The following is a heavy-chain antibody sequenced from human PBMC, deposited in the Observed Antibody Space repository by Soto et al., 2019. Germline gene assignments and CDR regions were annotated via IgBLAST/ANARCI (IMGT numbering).Heavy chain of an antibody. CDR1: GGSFTGYF. J-gene: IGHJ6*03. CDR2: INQSGST. Sequence: QVQLQQWGAGLLKPSETLSLTCAVSGGSFTGYFWNWIRQTPGKGLEWMGEINQSGSTTYNPSHKSRVTISVDWSKTQFSLGLNSVTAADAAVYYCARGNFWSGYDPAYYYYMDVWGKGTAVTVSS. V-gene: IGHV4-34*02. CDR3: ARGNFWSGYDPAYYYYMDV. D-gene: IGHD3-3*01.